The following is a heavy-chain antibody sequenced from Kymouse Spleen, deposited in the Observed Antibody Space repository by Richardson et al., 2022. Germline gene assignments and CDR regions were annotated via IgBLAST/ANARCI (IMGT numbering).Heavy chain of an antibody. D-gene: IGHD2-15*01. CDR1: GFTFSSYG. CDR3: ARDCSGGSCVDY. Sequence: QVQLVESGGGVVQPGRSLRLSCAASGFTFSSYGMHWVRQAPGKGLEWVAVIWYDGSNKYYADSVKGRFTISRDNSKNTLYLQMNSLRAEDTAVYYCARDCSGGSCVDYWGQGTLVTVSS. V-gene: IGHV3-33*01. CDR2: IWYDGSNK. J-gene: IGHJ4*02.